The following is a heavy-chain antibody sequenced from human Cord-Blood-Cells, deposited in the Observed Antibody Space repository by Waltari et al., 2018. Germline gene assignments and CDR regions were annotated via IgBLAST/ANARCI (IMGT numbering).Heavy chain of an antibody. CDR2: ISWNSGSI. CDR3: AKDMGSSGWYPSDY. V-gene: IGHV3-9*01. D-gene: IGHD6-19*01. Sequence: EVQLVESGGGLVQPGRSLRLSCAASGFTFDDYAMHWVRQAPGKGLEWVSGISWNSGSIVYADSVKGRFTISRDNAKNSLYLQMNSLRAEDTALYYCAKDMGSSGWYPSDYWGQGTLVTVSS. J-gene: IGHJ4*02. CDR1: GFTFDDYA.